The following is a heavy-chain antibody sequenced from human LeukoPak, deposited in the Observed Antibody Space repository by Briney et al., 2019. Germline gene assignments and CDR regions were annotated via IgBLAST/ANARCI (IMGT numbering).Heavy chain of an antibody. V-gene: IGHV1-3*01. Sequence: ASVKVSCKASGYTFTSYPMHWVRQAPGQRLEWMGWINAGNGNTKYSQKFQGRVTITADKSTSTAYMELSSLRSEDTAVYYCARDSPQYDYVWGSYRYGAFDIWGQGTMVTVSS. CDR2: INAGNGNT. D-gene: IGHD3-16*02. CDR3: ARDSPQYDYVWGSYRYGAFDI. J-gene: IGHJ3*02. CDR1: GYTFTSYP.